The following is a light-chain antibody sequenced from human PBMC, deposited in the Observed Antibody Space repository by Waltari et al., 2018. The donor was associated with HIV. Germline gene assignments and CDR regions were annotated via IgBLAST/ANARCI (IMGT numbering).Light chain of an antibody. CDR1: KLGDKY. CDR3: QAWDSSSAVV. CDR2: QDS. V-gene: IGLV3-1*01. Sequence: SYELTQPPSVSVSPGQTASITCSGDKLGDKYACWYQQKPGQSPVLVIYQDSKRPSGIPERFSGSNSGDTATLTISGTEAVEEADYYCQAWDSSSAVVFGGGTKLTVL. J-gene: IGLJ2*01.